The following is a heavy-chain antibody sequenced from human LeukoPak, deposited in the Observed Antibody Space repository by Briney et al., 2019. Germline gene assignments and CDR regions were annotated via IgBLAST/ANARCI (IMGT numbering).Heavy chain of an antibody. CDR3: AKDGYYYDSSGYYSYFQH. Sequence: GSLRLSCAASGFTFSSYGMHWVRQAPGKGLEWVAVISYDGSNKYYADSVKGRFTISRDNSKNTLYLQMNSLRAEDTAVYYCAKDGYYYDSSGYYSYFQHWGQGTLVTVYS. V-gene: IGHV3-30*18. CDR1: GFTFSSYG. D-gene: IGHD3-22*01. J-gene: IGHJ1*01. CDR2: ISYDGSNK.